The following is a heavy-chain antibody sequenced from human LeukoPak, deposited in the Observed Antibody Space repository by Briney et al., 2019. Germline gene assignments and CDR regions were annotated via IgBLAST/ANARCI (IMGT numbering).Heavy chain of an antibody. CDR3: ASKVTTGY. CDR1: GFTVNSNY. D-gene: IGHD4-17*01. V-gene: IGHV3-66*01. J-gene: IGHJ4*02. Sequence: PGGSLRLSCVVSGFTVNSNYMSWVRQAPGKGLEWVSVIYSGGITNYADSVKGRFIVYRDNSKNTLYLQMNSLRVEDTAVYYCASKVTTGYWGQGTLVTVSS. CDR2: IYSGGIT.